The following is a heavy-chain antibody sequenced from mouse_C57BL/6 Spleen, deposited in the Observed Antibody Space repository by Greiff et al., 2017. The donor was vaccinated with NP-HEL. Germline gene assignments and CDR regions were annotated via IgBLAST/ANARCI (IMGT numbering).Heavy chain of an antibody. CDR3: ARWDYDYDPRYFDV. CDR2: INPYNGGT. Sequence: EVQLQQSGPVLVKPGASVKMSCKASGYTFTDYYMNWVKQSHGKSLEWIGVINPYNGGTSYNQKFKGKATLTVDKSSSTAYMELNSLTSEDSAVYYCARWDYDYDPRYFDVWGTGTTVTVSS. CDR1: GYTFTDYY. J-gene: IGHJ1*03. V-gene: IGHV1-19*01. D-gene: IGHD2-4*01.